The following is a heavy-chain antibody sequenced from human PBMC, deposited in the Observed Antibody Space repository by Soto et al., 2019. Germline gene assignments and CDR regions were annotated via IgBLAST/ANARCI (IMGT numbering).Heavy chain of an antibody. CDR3: ARDGGTYYYDSSGYPGAFDI. CDR1: GFTFSSYW. V-gene: IGHV3-7*01. J-gene: IGHJ3*02. D-gene: IGHD3-22*01. Sequence: VQLVESGGGLVQPGGSLRLSCAASGFTFSSYWMSWVRQAPGKGLEWVANIKQDGSEKYYVDSVKGRFTISRDNAKNSLYLQMNSLRAEDTAVYYCARDGGTYYYDSSGYPGAFDIWGQGTMVTVSS. CDR2: IKQDGSEK.